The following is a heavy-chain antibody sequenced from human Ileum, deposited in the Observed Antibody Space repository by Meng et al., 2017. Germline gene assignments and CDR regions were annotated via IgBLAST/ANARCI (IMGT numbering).Heavy chain of an antibody. J-gene: IGHJ5*02. Sequence: VQLQESCPGLVKPSETLALTCSVSGASISSHYWTWIRQPPGKGLEYIGYIYYRGGASYNPSLRSRVTMSVETSKNQFSLNLSSVNAADTAVYYCARLLDSSDWGWFDPWGQGTLVTVSS. CDR1: GASISSHY. CDR2: IYYRGGA. V-gene: IGHV4-59*08. D-gene: IGHD3-22*01. CDR3: ARLLDSSDWGWFDP.